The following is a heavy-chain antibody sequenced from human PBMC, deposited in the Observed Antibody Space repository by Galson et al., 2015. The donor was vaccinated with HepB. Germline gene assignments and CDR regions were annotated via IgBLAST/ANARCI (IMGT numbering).Heavy chain of an antibody. D-gene: IGHD6-19*01. CDR1: GDSISNYY. J-gene: IGHJ4*02. CDR2: LSYTGRT. V-gene: IGHV4-59*08. Sequence: SETLSLTCTVSGDSISNYYWSWIRQPPGRGLEWIGVLSYTGRTNYSPSLKSRVTISVDTSENQLSLKMTSVIAADTAVYFWARQPHRSGWGYFDYWGQGTLVSVSA. CDR3: ARQPHRSGWGYFDY.